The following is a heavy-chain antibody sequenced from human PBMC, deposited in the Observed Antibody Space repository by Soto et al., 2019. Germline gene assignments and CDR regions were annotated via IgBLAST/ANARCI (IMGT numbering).Heavy chain of an antibody. D-gene: IGHD2-21*01. Sequence: SETLSLTCTVSGGSISSYYWSWIRQPPGKGLEWIGYIYYSGSTNYNPSLKSRVTISVDTSKNQFSLKLSSVTAADTAVYYCARLNLWTDAFDIWGQGTMVTVSS. J-gene: IGHJ3*02. CDR3: ARLNLWTDAFDI. V-gene: IGHV4-59*01. CDR1: GGSISSYY. CDR2: IYYSGST.